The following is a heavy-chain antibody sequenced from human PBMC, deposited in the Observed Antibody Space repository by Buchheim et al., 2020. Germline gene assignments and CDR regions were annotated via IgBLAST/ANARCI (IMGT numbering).Heavy chain of an antibody. Sequence: QVQLVESGGGEVEPGRSLRLSCAVSGFTFSSHAMHWVRQAAGKGLEWVAIISVDGSIKFYAESVQGRFTISRDNSKNTLYLQMNSLRAEDTAVYYCAKGAPENSGGYYDYWGQGTL. V-gene: IGHV3-30*18. D-gene: IGHD1-26*01. CDR2: ISVDGSIK. CDR3: AKGAPENSGGYYDY. J-gene: IGHJ4*02. CDR1: GFTFSSHA.